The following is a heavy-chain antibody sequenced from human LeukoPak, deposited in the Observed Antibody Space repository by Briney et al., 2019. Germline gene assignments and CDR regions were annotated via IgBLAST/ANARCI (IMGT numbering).Heavy chain of an antibody. CDR3: VRELAAAGTPYYYMDV. V-gene: IGHV1-69*05. J-gene: IGHJ6*03. CDR2: IIPIFGTA. Sequence: VASVKVSCKASGGTFSSYAISWVRQAPGQGLEWMGGIIPIFGTANYAQKFQGRVTITTDESTSTAYMELSSLRPEDTAVYYCVRELAAAGTPYYYMDVWGKGTTVTVSS. CDR1: GGTFSSYA. D-gene: IGHD6-13*01.